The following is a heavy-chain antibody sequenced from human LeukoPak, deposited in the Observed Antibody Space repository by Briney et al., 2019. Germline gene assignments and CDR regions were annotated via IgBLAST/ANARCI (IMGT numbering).Heavy chain of an antibody. CDR2: IGIDVSRR. V-gene: IGHV3-23*01. Sequence: GGSLRLSCAASGFNFSNFVMSWVRQAPGGGLEWVSVIGIDVSRRYYADSVKGRFTVSRDNLKDTLYLQMNSLRVDDTALYYCATQSFDFWGQGVLVTVSS. CDR1: GFNFSNFV. CDR3: ATQSFDF. J-gene: IGHJ4*02.